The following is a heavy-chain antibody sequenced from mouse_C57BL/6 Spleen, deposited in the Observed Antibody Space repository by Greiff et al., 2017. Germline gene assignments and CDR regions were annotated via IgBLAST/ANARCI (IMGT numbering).Heavy chain of an antibody. V-gene: IGHV3-6*01. CDR3: AREGRVYWYFDV. CDR1: GYSITSGYY. J-gene: IGHJ1*03. Sequence: VQLKESGPGLVKPSQSLSLTCSVTGYSITSGYYWNWIRQFPGNKLEWMGYISYDGSNNYNPSLKNRISITRDTSKNQFFLKLNSVTTEDTATYYCAREGRVYWYFDVWGTGTTVTVSS. CDR2: ISYDGSN.